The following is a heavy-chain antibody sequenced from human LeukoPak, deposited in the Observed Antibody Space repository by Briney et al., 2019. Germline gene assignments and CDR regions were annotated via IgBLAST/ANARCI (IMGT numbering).Heavy chain of an antibody. V-gene: IGHV1-8*01. J-gene: IGHJ4*02. CDR2: MNPNSGNT. Sequence: ASVKASCKASGYTFTSYDINWVRQATGQGLEWMGWMNPNSGNTGYAQKFQGRATVTRNTSISTAYMELSSLRSEDTAVYYCARGRDSGYDGVGYWGQGTLVTAPS. CDR1: GYTFTSYD. CDR3: ARGRDSGYDGVGY. D-gene: IGHD5-12*01.